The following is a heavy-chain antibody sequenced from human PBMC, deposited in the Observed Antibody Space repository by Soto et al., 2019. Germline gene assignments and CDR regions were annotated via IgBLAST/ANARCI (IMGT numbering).Heavy chain of an antibody. V-gene: IGHV4-30-4*01. Sequence: QVQLQESGPGLVKPSQTLSLTCTVSGGSISSGDYYWSWIRQPPGKGLEWIGYIYYSGSTYYNPSLKSRVTISVDTSKNQFSLKLSSVTAADTAVYYCAREGRAYYYYYGMDVWGQGTTVTVSS. CDR3: AREGRAYYYYYGMDV. CDR1: GGSISSGDYY. D-gene: IGHD3-10*01. CDR2: IYYSGST. J-gene: IGHJ6*02.